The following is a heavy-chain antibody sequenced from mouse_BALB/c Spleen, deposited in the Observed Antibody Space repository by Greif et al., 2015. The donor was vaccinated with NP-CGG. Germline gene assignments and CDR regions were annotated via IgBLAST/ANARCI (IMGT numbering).Heavy chain of an antibody. D-gene: IGHD1-3*01. CDR2: IDPANGNT. J-gene: IGHJ3*01. CDR3: ARGGLKAY. CDR1: GFNIKDTY. V-gene: IGHV14-3*02. Sequence: EVNLVESGAELVKPGASVKLPCTASGFNIKDTYMHWVKQRPEQGLEWIGRIDPANGNTKYDPKFQGKATITADTSSNTAYLQLSSLTSEDTAVYYCARGGLKAYWGQGTLVTVSA.